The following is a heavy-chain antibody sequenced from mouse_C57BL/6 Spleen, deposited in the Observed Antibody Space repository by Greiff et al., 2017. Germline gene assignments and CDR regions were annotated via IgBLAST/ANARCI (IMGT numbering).Heavy chain of an antibody. J-gene: IGHJ3*01. CDR1: GFSFNTYA. CDR2: IRSKSNNYAT. CDR3: VRHKGYDYDFAY. V-gene: IGHV10-1*01. D-gene: IGHD2-4*01. Sequence: EVQVVESGGGLVQPKGSLKLSCAASGFSFNTYAMNWVRRAPGKGLEWVARIRSKSNNYATYYADSVKDRFTISRDDSESMLYLQMNNLKTEDTAMYYGVRHKGYDYDFAYWGQGTLVTVSA.